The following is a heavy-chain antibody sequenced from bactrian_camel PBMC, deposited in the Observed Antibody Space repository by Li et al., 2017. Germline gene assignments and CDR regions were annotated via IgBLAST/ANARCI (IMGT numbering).Heavy chain of an antibody. D-gene: IGHD1*01. Sequence: QLVESGGGSVRAGGSLRLSCVASGYTYTFPCMGWFRTVPGKEPEGVAAIGSDGSTSYADSVKGRFTISQDNAENVVYLQMNRLQPQDTGVYYCAGGRKWTETTDTPCGRSEYHYWGQGTQVTVS. CDR2: IGSDGST. CDR3: AGGRKWTETTDTPCGRSEYHY. V-gene: IGHV3S53*01. CDR1: GYTYTFPC. J-gene: IGHJ4*01.